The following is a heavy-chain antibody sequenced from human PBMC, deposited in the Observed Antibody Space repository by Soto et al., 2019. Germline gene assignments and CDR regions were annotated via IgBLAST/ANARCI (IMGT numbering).Heavy chain of an antibody. D-gene: IGHD5-12*01. V-gene: IGHV4-30-4*01. CDR1: GGSISSGDYY. CDR3: ARSVATTSLIDY. CDR2: IYYSGST. Sequence: QVQLQESGPGLVKPSQTLSLTCTVSGGSISSGDYYWSWIRQPPGKGLEWIGYIYYSGSTYYNPSLKSRVTLSLDTSKHPCSLKLSSVTAADTAVYYCARSVATTSLIDYWGQGTLVTVSS. J-gene: IGHJ4*02.